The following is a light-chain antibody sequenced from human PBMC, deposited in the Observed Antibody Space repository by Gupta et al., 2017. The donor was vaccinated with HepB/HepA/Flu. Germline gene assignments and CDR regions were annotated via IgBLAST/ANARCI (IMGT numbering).Light chain of an antibody. CDR2: NNS. Sequence: QSVLPQPPSASGTPGQRVTISCSGSSSNIGNNYVYWYQKLSGTAPKLVIYNNSQRPSGVPDRFSGSKSGTSASLAISGLRSEDEAEYYCATWDDSLSVWVFGGGTKLTVL. V-gene: IGLV1-47*01. CDR1: SSNIGNNY. CDR3: ATWDDSLSVWV. J-gene: IGLJ3*02.